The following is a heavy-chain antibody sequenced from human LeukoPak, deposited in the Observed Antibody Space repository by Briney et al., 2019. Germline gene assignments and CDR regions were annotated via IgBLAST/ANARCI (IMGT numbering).Heavy chain of an antibody. CDR1: GFTVSSNY. V-gene: IGHV3-66*02. Sequence: GGSLRLSCAASGFTVSSNYMTWVRQAPGKGLEWVSVIYSDGSTYYADSVKGRFTTSRDNSKNTLYLQMNSLRAGDTAVYYCARDRIPATIFGVLDYYYGTDVWGQGTTVTVSS. CDR3: ARDRIPATIFGVLDYYYGTDV. J-gene: IGHJ6*02. CDR2: IYSDGST. D-gene: IGHD3-3*01.